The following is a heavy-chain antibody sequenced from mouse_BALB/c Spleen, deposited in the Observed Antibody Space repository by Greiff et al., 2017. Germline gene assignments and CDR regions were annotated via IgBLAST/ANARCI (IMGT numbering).Heavy chain of an antibody. CDR2: ISSGGSYT. CDR1: GFTFSSYA. J-gene: IGHJ4*01. CDR3: ARVHYYAMDY. Sequence: EVQGVESGGGLVKPGGSLKLSCAASGFTFSSYAMSWVRQPPEKRLEWVAEISSGGSYTYYPDTVTGRFTISRDNAKNTLYLEMSSLRSEDTAMYYCARVHYYAMDYWGQGTSVTVSS. V-gene: IGHV5-9-4*01.